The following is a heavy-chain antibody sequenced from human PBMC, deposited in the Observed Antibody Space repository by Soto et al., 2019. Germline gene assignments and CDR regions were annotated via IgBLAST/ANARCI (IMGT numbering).Heavy chain of an antibody. CDR1: GGIFTNNA. V-gene: IGHV1-69*01. Sequence: QVQVVQSGAEVKKPGSSVKVSCKVSGGIFTNNAISWVRQAPGQGLEWLGGVIPLFDTAYYAQIFRGRLRISADGATTTAYMELSCLTSADTAVYVCAICGHNDCYNFYHGMDVWGQGTTVTVS. J-gene: IGHJ6*02. CDR3: AICGHNDCYNFYHGMDV. CDR2: VIPLFDTA. D-gene: IGHD5-18*01.